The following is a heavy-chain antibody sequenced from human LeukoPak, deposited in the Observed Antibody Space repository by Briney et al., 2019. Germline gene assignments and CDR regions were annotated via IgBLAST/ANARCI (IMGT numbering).Heavy chain of an antibody. Sequence: SETLSLTCTVSGGSISSYYWSWIRQPAGKGLEWIGRIYTSGGTNYNPSLKSRVTMSIDTSKNQFPLKLSSVTAADTDVYYCARDYYDSSGYYYALWGQGTLVTVSS. CDR1: GGSISSYY. D-gene: IGHD3-22*01. CDR2: IYTSGGT. CDR3: ARDYYDSSGYYYAL. V-gene: IGHV4-4*07. J-gene: IGHJ4*02.